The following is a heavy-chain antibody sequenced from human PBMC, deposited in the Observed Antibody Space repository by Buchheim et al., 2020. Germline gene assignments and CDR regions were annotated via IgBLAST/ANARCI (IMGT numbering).Heavy chain of an antibody. CDR1: GFTFSSYA. CDR3: AKGPLAVAAPKRYNWFDP. J-gene: IGHJ5*02. CDR2: ISGSGGST. D-gene: IGHD6-19*01. V-gene: IGHV3-23*04. Sequence: EVQLVESGGGLVQPGGSLRLSCAASGFTFSSYAMSWVRQAPGKGLEWVSAISGSGGSTYYADSVKGRFPISSDNSKNPLYLQMNSLRAEDTAVYYCAKGPLAVAAPKRYNWFDPWGQGTL.